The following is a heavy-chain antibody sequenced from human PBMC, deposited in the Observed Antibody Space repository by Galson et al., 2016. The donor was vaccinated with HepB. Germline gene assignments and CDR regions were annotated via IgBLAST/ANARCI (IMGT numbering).Heavy chain of an antibody. CDR2: ISGYNGDT. V-gene: IGHV1-18*01. Sequence: SVKVSCKASSYTFSNYGVSWVRQAPGQGLEWLGWISGYNGDTNYAPNFQARFTMTTDTSTNTANMELKNLASDDTAVYYCARDAGTGIDCWGQGTLVTVSS. J-gene: IGHJ4*02. CDR1: SYTFSNYG. CDR3: ARDAGTGIDC. D-gene: IGHD1-14*01.